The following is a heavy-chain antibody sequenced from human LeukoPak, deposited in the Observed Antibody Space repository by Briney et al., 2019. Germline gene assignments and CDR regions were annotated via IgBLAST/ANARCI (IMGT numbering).Heavy chain of an antibody. V-gene: IGHV3-21*01. CDR2: ISSSSSYI. Sequence: GGSLRLSCAASGFTFSSYSMNWVRQAPGKGLEWVSSISSSSSYIYHADSVKGRFTISRDNAKNSLYLQMNSLRAEDTAVYYCAREYVVVVAATPIYYYYGMDVWGQGTTVTVSS. CDR3: AREYVVVVAATPIYYYYGMDV. D-gene: IGHD2-15*01. J-gene: IGHJ6*02. CDR1: GFTFSSYS.